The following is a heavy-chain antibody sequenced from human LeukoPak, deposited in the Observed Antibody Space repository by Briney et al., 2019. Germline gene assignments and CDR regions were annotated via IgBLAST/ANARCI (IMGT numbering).Heavy chain of an antibody. Sequence: PGGSLRLSCAASGFTFSSYGMHWVRQAPGKGLEWVAVISYDGSNKYYADSVKGRFTISRDNSKNTLYLQMNSLRAEDTAVYYCARETFNYYGSGSEMDVWGQGTTVTVSS. CDR2: ISYDGSNK. CDR1: GFTFSSYG. J-gene: IGHJ6*02. V-gene: IGHV3-30*03. CDR3: ARETFNYYGSGSEMDV. D-gene: IGHD3-10*01.